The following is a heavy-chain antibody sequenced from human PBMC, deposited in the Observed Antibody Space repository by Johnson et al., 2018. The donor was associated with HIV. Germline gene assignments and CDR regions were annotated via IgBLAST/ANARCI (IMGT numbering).Heavy chain of an antibody. V-gene: IGHV3-7*01. CDR3: ARFPPGGNYYFDI. Sequence: VQLVESGGGLVQPGGSLRLSCAACGFTLRSYWMSWVRQAPGKGLEWVANIQQDGSEKYYVDSVKGRFTISRDNAKNSLYLQMNSLRAEDTAVYYCARFPPGGNYYFDIWGQGTMVTVSS. CDR1: GFTLRSYW. D-gene: IGHD1-26*01. CDR2: IQQDGSEK. J-gene: IGHJ3*02.